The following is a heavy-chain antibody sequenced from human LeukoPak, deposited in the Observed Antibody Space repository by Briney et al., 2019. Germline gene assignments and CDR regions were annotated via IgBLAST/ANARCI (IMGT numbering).Heavy chain of an antibody. CDR1: GYSISSGYY. CDR2: IYYSGST. CDR3: ARDSSGSYSSGWFDP. V-gene: IGHV4-38-2*02. J-gene: IGHJ5*02. Sequence: PSETLSLTCAVSGYSISSGYYWGWIRQPPGKGLEWIGYIYYSGSTNYNPSLKSRVTISVDTSKNQFSLKLSSVTAADTAVYYCARDSSGSYSSGWFDPWGQGTLVTVSS. D-gene: IGHD1-26*01.